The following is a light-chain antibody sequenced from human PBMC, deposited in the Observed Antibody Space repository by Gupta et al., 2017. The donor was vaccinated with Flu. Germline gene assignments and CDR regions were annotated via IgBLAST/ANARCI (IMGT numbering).Light chain of an antibody. CDR2: EVN. CDR3: SSFSSSSTLV. Sequence: QSALTQPASVSGSPGQSITMSCTVTSSDLGGYNFVSWYQHHPGKAPKLMIFEVNHRPSGVSNRFSGSKSGNTASLTISGLQAEDEADYYCSSFSSSSTLVFGGGTKVTVL. J-gene: IGLJ2*01. CDR1: SSDLGGYNF. V-gene: IGLV2-14*01.